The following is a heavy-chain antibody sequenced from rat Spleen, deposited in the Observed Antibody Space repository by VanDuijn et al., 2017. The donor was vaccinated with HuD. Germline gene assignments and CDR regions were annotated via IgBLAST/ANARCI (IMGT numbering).Heavy chain of an antibody. V-gene: IGHV2S8*01. CDR1: GFSLTSYG. Sequence: QVQLKESGPGLVQPSQTLSLTCTVSGFSLTSYGVSWVRQPPGKGLEWIAAISSGGPTYYNSVLKSRLSISRDTSKSQVFLKMNSLQTEDTAMYFCARSYPGVMDAWGQGASVTVSS. D-gene: IGHD1-4*01. CDR2: ISSGGPT. J-gene: IGHJ4*01. CDR3: ARSYPGVMDA.